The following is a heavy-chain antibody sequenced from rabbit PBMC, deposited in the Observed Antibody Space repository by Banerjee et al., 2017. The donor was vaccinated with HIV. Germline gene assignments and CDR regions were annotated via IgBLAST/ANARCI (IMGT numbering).Heavy chain of an antibody. CDR1: GFSFSNKYV. Sequence: QEQLEESGGGPVQPEGSLTLTCTASGFSFSNKYVMCWVRQAPGKGLEWIACINTSSGNAVYANWAKGRFTISRDIAQNTVSLQLNSLTAADTATYLCARDLAGVIGWNFNLWGQGTLVTVS. V-gene: IGHV1S45*01. CDR3: ARDLAGVIGWNFNL. CDR2: INTSSGNA. D-gene: IGHD4-1*01. J-gene: IGHJ4*01.